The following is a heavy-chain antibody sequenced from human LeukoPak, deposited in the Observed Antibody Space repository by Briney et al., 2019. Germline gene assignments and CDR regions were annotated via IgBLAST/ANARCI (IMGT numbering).Heavy chain of an antibody. J-gene: IGHJ3*02. CDR1: GGSISSNNW. CDR2: IYHSETT. CDR3: ARGTPARAFDI. D-gene: IGHD2-15*01. Sequence: SETLSLTCAVSGGSISSNNWWSWVRQPPGKGLEWIGEIYHSETTNYNPSLKSRDTISVDKSENQFSLKLSSVTADTAVYYCARGTPARAFDIWGQGTMVIVSS. V-gene: IGHV4-4*02.